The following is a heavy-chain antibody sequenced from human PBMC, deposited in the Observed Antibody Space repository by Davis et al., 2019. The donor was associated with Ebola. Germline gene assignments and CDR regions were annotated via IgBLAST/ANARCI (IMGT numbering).Heavy chain of an antibody. CDR3: AKAYCAADCSYILHFYQYMDV. CDR1: GFTFSNYW. J-gene: IGHJ6*03. D-gene: IGHD2-21*01. V-gene: IGHV3-7*03. Sequence: GGSLRLSCAASGFTFSNYWMSWVRHAPGKGLEWVANINQDGSDQYYMDSLKGRFTISRDKSNNTLDLQMNILTPEDTAVYYCAKAYCAADCSYILHFYQYMDVWGKGTTVTVS. CDR2: INQDGSDQ.